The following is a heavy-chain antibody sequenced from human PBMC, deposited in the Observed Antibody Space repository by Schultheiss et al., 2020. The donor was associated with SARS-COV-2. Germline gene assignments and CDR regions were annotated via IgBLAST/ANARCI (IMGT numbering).Heavy chain of an antibody. D-gene: IGHD2-2*01. Sequence: GESLKISCAASGFTFSSYGMHWVRQAPGKGLEWVAVISYDGSNKYYADSVKGRFTISRDNAKNSLYLQMNSLRAEDTAVYYCASGPEGEYQLLWPWFDPWGQGTLVTVSS. CDR3: ASGPEGEYQLLWPWFDP. V-gene: IGHV3-30*03. CDR2: ISYDGSNK. CDR1: GFTFSSYG. J-gene: IGHJ5*02.